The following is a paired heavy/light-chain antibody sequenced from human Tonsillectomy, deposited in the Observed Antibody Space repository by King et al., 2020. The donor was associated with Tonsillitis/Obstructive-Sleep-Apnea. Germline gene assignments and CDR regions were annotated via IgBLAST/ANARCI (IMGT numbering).Light chain of an antibody. J-gene: IGLJ3*02. CDR2: VEGSGRY. Sequence: QPVLTQSSSASASLGSSVKLTCTLSSGYSRNIIAWHQKQPGKAPRYLMNVEGSGRYRKGSGVPDRFSGSSSGADRYLSISNLQSEDEADYYCETWDSRVFGGGTKLTVL. CDR1: SGYSRNI. CDR3: ETWDSRV. V-gene: IGLV4-60*03.
Heavy chain of an antibody. CDR2: IFGGGTT. Sequence: EVQVVESGGGLIQPGGSLRLSCAASGFNVGTSYMSWVRQAPGKGLEWVSVIFGGGTTYYADFVKGRFTISRDNSKNTLFLQMNSLRADDTAFYYCARVAGDVEGYWGQGTLVTVSS. CDR1: GFNVGTSY. V-gene: IGHV3-53*01. D-gene: IGHD3-10*01. CDR3: ARVAGDVEGY. J-gene: IGHJ4*02.